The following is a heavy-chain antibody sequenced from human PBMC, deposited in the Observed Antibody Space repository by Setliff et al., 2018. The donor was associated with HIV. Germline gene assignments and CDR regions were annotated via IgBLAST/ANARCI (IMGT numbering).Heavy chain of an antibody. CDR3: ARRGPSFRGAEFLQH. D-gene: IGHD3-10*01. Sequence: ASVKVSCKASGYTFTGYYMHWVRQAPGQGLEWMGWISAYSGNPNYAQQIQGRVTMTTDTSTSTAYMELRSLRYADTAVYYCARRGPSFRGAEFLQHWGQGTLVTVSS. V-gene: IGHV1-18*04. J-gene: IGHJ1*01. CDR1: GYTFTGYY. CDR2: ISAYSGNP.